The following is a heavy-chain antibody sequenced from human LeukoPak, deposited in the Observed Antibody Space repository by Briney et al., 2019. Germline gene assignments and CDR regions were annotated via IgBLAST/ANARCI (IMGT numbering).Heavy chain of an antibody. CDR2: ISSSGSTI. Sequence: GGSLRLSCAASGFTFSSYEMNRVRQAPGKGLEWVSYISSSGSTIYYADSVKGRFTISRDNAKNSLYLQMNSLRAEDTAVYYCARDSYRVVPFDYWGQGTLVTVSS. CDR1: GFTFSSYE. V-gene: IGHV3-48*03. D-gene: IGHD3-3*01. J-gene: IGHJ4*02. CDR3: ARDSYRVVPFDY.